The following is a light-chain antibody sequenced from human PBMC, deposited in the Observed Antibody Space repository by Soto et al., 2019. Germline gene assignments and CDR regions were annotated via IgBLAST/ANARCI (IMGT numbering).Light chain of an antibody. Sequence: EIVLTQSPATLSLSPGERATLSCMASQSVSSYLAWYQQKPGQAPGLLIYDASNRSTGIPARFSGSGSGTDFTLTISSLEPEDFAVYYCQQRSNWPPWTFGQGTKVEVK. V-gene: IGKV3-11*01. CDR2: DAS. CDR3: QQRSNWPPWT. J-gene: IGKJ1*01. CDR1: QSVSSY.